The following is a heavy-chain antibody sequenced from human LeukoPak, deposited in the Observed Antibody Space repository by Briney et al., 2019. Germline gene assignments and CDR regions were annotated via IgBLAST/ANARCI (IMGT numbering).Heavy chain of an antibody. CDR2: ISGNGGST. CDR1: GFTFSPYA. CDR3: ARAKRGAPLPISYYYYAMDV. D-gene: IGHD5-12*01. V-gene: IGHV3-23*01. Sequence: GGALRLSCAASGFTFSPYAMNWVRQAPGKGLEWVSGISGNGGSTHYADSVKGRFTISRDNSDNTLYLQMDSLRVDDTAVYFCARAKRGAPLPISYYYYAMDVWGQGTTASVSS. J-gene: IGHJ6*02.